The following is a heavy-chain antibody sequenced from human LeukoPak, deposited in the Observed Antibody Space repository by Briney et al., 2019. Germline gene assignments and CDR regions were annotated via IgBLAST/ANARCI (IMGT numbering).Heavy chain of an antibody. D-gene: IGHD6-19*01. CDR1: GFTFSDYA. J-gene: IGHJ6*03. Sequence: PGGSLRLSCAVSGFTFSDYAMSWVRQAPGKGLEWVSSISSSSSYIYYADSVKGRFTISRDNSKNTLYLQMNSLRAEDTAVYYCAKDGASGWSLLAYYYMDVWGKGTTVTVSS. V-gene: IGHV3-23*01. CDR2: ISSSSSYI. CDR3: AKDGASGWSLLAYYYMDV.